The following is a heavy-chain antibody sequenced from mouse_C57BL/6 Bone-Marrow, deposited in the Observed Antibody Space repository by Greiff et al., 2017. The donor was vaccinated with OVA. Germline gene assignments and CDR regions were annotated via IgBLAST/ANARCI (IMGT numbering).Heavy chain of an antibody. D-gene: IGHD4-1*01. CDR2: IYPRSGNT. J-gene: IGHJ3*01. CDR1: GYTFTSYG. CDR3: ARNWVFAY. Sequence: FQLQQSGAELARPGASVKLSCKASGYTFTSYGISWVKQRTGQGLELIGEIYPRSGNTYYNEKFKGKATLTADKSSSTAYMELRSLTSEDSAVYFCARNWVFAYWGQGTLVTVSA. V-gene: IGHV1-81*01.